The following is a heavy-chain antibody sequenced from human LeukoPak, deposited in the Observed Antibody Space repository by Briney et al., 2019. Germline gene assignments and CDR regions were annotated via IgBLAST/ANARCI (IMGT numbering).Heavy chain of an antibody. Sequence: GGSLRLSCAASGFTFSSYAMSWVRQAPGKGLEWVSAISGSGGSTYYADSVKGRFTISRDNSKNTLYLQMNSLRAEDTAVYYCAKLSPPDVRDSGYDWPPFDYWGQGTLVTVSS. J-gene: IGHJ4*02. CDR2: ISGSGGST. CDR1: GFTFSSYA. V-gene: IGHV3-23*01. D-gene: IGHD5-12*01. CDR3: AKLSPPDVRDSGYDWPPFDY.